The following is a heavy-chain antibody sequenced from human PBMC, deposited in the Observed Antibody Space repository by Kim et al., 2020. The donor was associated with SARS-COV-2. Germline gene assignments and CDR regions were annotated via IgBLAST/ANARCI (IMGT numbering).Heavy chain of an antibody. CDR2: ISAYNGNT. Sequence: ASVKVSCKASGYTFTSYGISWVRQAPGQGLEWMGWISAYNGNTNYAQKLQGRVTMTTDTSTSTAYMELRSLRSDDTAVYYCARFLDYYDSSGLYADLTPTGDYWGQGTLVTVSS. D-gene: IGHD3-22*01. V-gene: IGHV1-18*01. J-gene: IGHJ4*02. CDR3: ARFLDYYDSSGLYADLTPTGDY. CDR1: GYTFTSYG.